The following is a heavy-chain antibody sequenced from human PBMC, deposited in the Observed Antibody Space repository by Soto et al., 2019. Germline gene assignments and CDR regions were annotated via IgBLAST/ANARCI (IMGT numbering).Heavy chain of an antibody. D-gene: IGHD4-17*01. V-gene: IGHV1-2*04. CDR3: ARDAKPSGDYFFDY. CDR2: ISPSTGAT. J-gene: IGHJ4*02. CDR1: GYTFTGYY. Sequence: ASVKVSCKASGYTFTGYYLHSVRQAPGQGFQWMGWISPSTGATKYAQNFLGWVTLTRDTATSTAYMELRRLISDDTAVYYCARDAKPSGDYFFDYWGQGTLVTVSS.